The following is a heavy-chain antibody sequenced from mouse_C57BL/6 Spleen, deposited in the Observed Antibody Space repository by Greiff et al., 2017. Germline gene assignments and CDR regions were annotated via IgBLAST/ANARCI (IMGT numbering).Heavy chain of an antibody. CDR2: IWGVGST. D-gene: IGHD1-1*01. V-gene: IGHV2-6*01. CDR3: ASGDYGSSPFAY. J-gene: IGHJ3*01. Sequence: VQVVESGPGLVAPSQSLSITCTVSGFSLTSYGVDWVRQSPGKGLEWLGVIWGVGSTNYNSALKSRLSISKDNSKSQVFLKMNSLQTDDTAMYYCASGDYGSSPFAYWGQGTLVTVSA. CDR1: GFSLTSYG.